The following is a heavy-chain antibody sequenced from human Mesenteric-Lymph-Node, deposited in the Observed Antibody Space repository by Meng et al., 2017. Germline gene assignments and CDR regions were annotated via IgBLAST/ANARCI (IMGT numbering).Heavy chain of an antibody. J-gene: IGHJ5*02. CDR2: IYSSGNT. Sequence: QVPLQEPGPGLVNPSEPLSTPCTVSGDSTSSYYGGWIRQPAGKGLEWIGRIYSSGNTNYNPSLKSRVTMSVDTSKNQFSLKLNSVTAADTAVYYCARGHPRMSGSYGWFDPWGQGTLVTVSS. CDR1: GDSTSSYY. V-gene: IGHV4-4*07. D-gene: IGHD1-26*01. CDR3: ARGHPRMSGSYGWFDP.